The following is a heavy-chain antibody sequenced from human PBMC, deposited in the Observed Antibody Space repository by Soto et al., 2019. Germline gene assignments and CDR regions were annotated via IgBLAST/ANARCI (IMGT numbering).Heavy chain of an antibody. CDR2: IYPRGGNI. Sequence: ASVKVSCKASGYSFVNYYINWVRQAPGQGLEWMGIIYPRGGNISYAQKFQGRVSMTSDTAASTVYMELTSLRSDDTAVYFCARDWIAVAGSISFSPAFPLLAGMDLWGQGTTVTVSS. V-gene: IGHV1-46*01. CDR1: GYSFVNYY. CDR3: ARDWIAVAGSISFSPAFPLLAGMDL. D-gene: IGHD6-19*01. J-gene: IGHJ6*02.